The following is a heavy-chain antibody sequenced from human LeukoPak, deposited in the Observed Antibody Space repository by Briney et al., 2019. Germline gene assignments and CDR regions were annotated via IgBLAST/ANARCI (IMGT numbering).Heavy chain of an antibody. Sequence: ASVKVSCKVSGYTLTDLSMHWVRQAPGKGLEWMGGFDLEDGETIYAQKFQGRVTMTEDTSTDTAYMELSSLRSDDTAVYYCARDLGTTMYCYYYMDVWGKGTTVTVSS. D-gene: IGHD1-7*01. CDR1: GYTLTDLS. V-gene: IGHV1-24*01. J-gene: IGHJ6*03. CDR2: FDLEDGET. CDR3: ARDLGTTMYCYYYMDV.